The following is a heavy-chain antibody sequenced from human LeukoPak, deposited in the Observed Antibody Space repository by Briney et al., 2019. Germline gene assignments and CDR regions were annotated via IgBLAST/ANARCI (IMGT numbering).Heavy chain of an antibody. V-gene: IGHV3-33*06. J-gene: IGHJ4*02. D-gene: IGHD1-26*01. CDR2: IWYDGSNK. Sequence: GRSLRLSCAASGFTFSSYGMHWVRQAPGKGLEWVAVIWYDGSNKYYADSVKGRFTISRDNSKNTLYLQMNSLRAEDTALYYCTKRVKYGGTWDHFADWGQGTLVTVSS. CDR1: GFTFSSYG. CDR3: TKRVKYGGTWDHFAD.